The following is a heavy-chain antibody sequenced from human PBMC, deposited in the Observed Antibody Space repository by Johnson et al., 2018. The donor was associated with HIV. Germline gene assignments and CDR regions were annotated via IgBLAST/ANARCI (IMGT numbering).Heavy chain of an antibody. J-gene: IGHJ3*02. CDR3: ARGRPWGWELRRDAFDI. CDR1: GFTFDDYG. V-gene: IGHV3-66*01. D-gene: IGHD1-26*01. CDR2: IYSGGRT. Sequence: VESGGGVARPGGSLRLSCAASGFTFDDYGMSWVRQAPGKGLAWVSVIYSGGRTHFADSVKGRFTISRDNSKNTVYLQMNSLRAEDTALYYCARGRPWGWELRRDAFDIWGQGTMVTVSS.